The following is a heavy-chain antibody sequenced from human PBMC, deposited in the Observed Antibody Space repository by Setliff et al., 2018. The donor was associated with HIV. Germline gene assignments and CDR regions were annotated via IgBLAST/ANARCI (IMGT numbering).Heavy chain of an antibody. Sequence: GGSLRLSCAASGFTFSSYSMNWVRQAPGKGLEWVSSISSSSSYIYYADSVKGRFTISRDNAKNSLYLQMSSLRAEDTAVYYCARDFRRYFDYYYYGMDVWGQGTTVTVSS. CDR2: ISSSSSYI. V-gene: IGHV3-21*01. CDR3: ARDFRRYFDYYYYGMDV. CDR1: GFTFSSYS. J-gene: IGHJ6*02. D-gene: IGHD3-9*01.